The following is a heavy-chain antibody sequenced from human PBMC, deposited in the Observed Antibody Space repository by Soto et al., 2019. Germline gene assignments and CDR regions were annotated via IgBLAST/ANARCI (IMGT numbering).Heavy chain of an antibody. CDR3: AKKQLQWLAHDYFDY. J-gene: IGHJ4*02. Sequence: GGSLRLSCAASGFTFSSYGMHWVRQAPGKGLEWVAVISYDGSNKYYADSVKGRFTISRDNSKNTLYLQMNSLRAEDTAVYYCAKKQLQWLAHDYFDYWGQGTLVTVSS. CDR1: GFTFSSYG. V-gene: IGHV3-30*18. CDR2: ISYDGSNK. D-gene: IGHD6-19*01.